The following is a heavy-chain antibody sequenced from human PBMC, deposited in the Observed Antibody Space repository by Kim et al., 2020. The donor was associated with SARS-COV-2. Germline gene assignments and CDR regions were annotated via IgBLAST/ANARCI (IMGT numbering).Heavy chain of an antibody. D-gene: IGHD3-10*01. CDR1: GGSISRYC. J-gene: IGHJ5*02. CDR3: ARQEYNVMVRGVRTWFDP. Sequence: SETLSLTCSVSGGSISRYCWSWIRQAPGKGLELIGYIYKSGSTNYNPSLKSRVTISIDTSKNQFSLNLNSVTAADTAVYYCARQEYNVMVRGVRTWFDP. V-gene: IGHV4-59*08. CDR2: IYKSGST.